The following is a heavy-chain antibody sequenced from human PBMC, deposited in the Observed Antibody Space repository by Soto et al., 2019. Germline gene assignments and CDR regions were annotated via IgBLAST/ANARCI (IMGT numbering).Heavy chain of an antibody. CDR2: IGGSGGST. V-gene: IGHV3-23*01. CDR3: AKPPKSWATSGYWIFDS. Sequence: EVQLLESGGGLVQPGVSLRLSCAASGFTFSSYAMSWVRQAPGKGLEWVSTIGGSGGSTYYADSVKGRLTISRDNSKNTLYLQMNSLRVEDTAVYYCAKPPKSWATSGYWIFDSWGQGTLVTVSS. J-gene: IGHJ4*02. CDR1: GFTFSSYA. D-gene: IGHD3-22*01.